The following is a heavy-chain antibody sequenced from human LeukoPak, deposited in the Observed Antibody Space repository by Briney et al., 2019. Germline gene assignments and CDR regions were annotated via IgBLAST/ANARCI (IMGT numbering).Heavy chain of an antibody. V-gene: IGHV3-21*01. J-gene: IGHJ4*02. D-gene: IGHD6-13*01. CDR3: ARAYSSSWYARTFDY. Sequence: PGGSLRLSCAASGFTFSSYSMNWVRQAPGKGLEWVSSISSSSSYIYYADSVKGRFTISRDNAKNSLYLQMNSLRAEDTAVYYCARAYSSSWYARTFDYWGQGTLVTVSS. CDR1: GFTFSSYS. CDR2: ISSSSSYI.